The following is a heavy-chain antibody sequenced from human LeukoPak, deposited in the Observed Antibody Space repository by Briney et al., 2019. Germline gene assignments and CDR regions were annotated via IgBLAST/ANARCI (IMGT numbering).Heavy chain of an antibody. CDR3: AKDYYYDSNHFDY. Sequence: GGSLRLSRIASGFTFSSSAMSWVRQGPGKGLEWVSAISDRGGSTYYADSVKGRFTISRDNSKNTLYLQMNSLRAEDTAVYYCAKDYYYDSNHFDYWGQGTLVTVSS. J-gene: IGHJ4*02. D-gene: IGHD3-22*01. CDR1: GFTFSSSA. V-gene: IGHV3-23*01. CDR2: ISDRGGST.